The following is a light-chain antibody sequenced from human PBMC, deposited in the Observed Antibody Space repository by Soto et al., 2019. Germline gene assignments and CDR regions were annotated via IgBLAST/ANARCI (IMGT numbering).Light chain of an antibody. CDR3: QQFGTPST. J-gene: IGKJ5*01. CDR1: HSGISNY. Sequence: IVLTQSPGTGSLSQGKGASISXRASHSGISNYLAWYQQTPXKATXXXIYXASIRATGIPDRFSGSGCGTDITLTISRLEPEDVAVYYCQQFGTPSTFGQGTRLEIK. CDR2: XAS. V-gene: IGKV3-20*01.